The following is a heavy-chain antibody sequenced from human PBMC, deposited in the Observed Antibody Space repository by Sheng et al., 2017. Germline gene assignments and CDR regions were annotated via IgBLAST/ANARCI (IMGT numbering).Heavy chain of an antibody. CDR2: SIPVGAP. V-gene: IGHV4-61*01. CDR3: ASLLWWKHVFDY. CDR1: GGSVSSSNYF. Sequence: QLQLQESGPGLVKPSETLSLTCTVSGGSVSSSNYFWGWIRQPQGRDWSGLDISIPVGAPTTTPLLNSRVSIXLDTSKNQFSLNLTSVTAADTAVYYCASLLWWKHVFDYWGQGTLVSVSS. D-gene: IGHD2-21*01. J-gene: IGHJ4*02.